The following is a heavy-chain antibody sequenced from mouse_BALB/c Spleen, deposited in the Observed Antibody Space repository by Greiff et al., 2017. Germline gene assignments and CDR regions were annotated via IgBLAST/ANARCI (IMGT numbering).Heavy chain of an antibody. CDR2: INPSTGYT. Sequence: VQLQQSGAELAKPGASVKMSCKASGYTFTSYWMHWVKQRPGQGLEWIGYINPSTGYTEYNQKFKDKATLTADKSSSIAYMQLSSLTSEDSAVYYCARGFIMDDYWGQGTTLTVSS. CDR3: ARGFIMDDY. J-gene: IGHJ2*01. V-gene: IGHV1-7*01. D-gene: IGHD1-1*01. CDR1: GYTFTSYW.